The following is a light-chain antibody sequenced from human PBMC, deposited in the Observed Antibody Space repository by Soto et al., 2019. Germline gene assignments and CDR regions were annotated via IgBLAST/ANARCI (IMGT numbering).Light chain of an antibody. V-gene: IGKV3-11*01. Sequence: EIVLTQSPATLSLSPGERATLSCRASQNINNYLAWYQQKPGQAPRLVIYTSSNRAAGIPARFSGSGSGTDFTLTISGPEPEDFAIYYCHQRSDCPLTFGGGTKVEIK. CDR2: TSS. CDR3: HQRSDCPLT. J-gene: IGKJ4*01. CDR1: QNINNY.